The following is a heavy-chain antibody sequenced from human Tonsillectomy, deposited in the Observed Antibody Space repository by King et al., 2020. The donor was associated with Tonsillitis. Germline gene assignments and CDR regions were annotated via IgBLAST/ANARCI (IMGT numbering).Heavy chain of an antibody. J-gene: IGHJ4*02. CDR2: INAGNGDT. D-gene: IGHD6-19*01. CDR1: GYTFTNYA. V-gene: IGHV1-3*01. CDR3: TRGPGIAVAAKDYFDY. Sequence: VQLVQSGAEVKRPGASVRVSCKASGYTFTNYALHWVRQAPGQRFEWMGWINAGNGDTKYSQRLQGRVTITRDTSASTVYMELSSLRAEDTAVYYCTRGPGIAVAAKDYFDYWGQGTLVTVSS.